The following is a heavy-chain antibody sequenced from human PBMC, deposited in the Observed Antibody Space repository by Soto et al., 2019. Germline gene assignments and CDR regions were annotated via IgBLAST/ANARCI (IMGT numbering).Heavy chain of an antibody. D-gene: IGHD2-15*01. Sequence: SETLSLTCTVSGGSISSSSYYWGWIRQPPGKGLEWIGSIYYSGSTYYNPSLKSRVTISVDTSKNQFSLKLSSVTAADTAVYYCARRSGGRDYWGQGTLVTV. V-gene: IGHV4-39*01. CDR1: GGSISSSSYY. CDR3: ARRSGGRDY. J-gene: IGHJ4*02. CDR2: IYYSGST.